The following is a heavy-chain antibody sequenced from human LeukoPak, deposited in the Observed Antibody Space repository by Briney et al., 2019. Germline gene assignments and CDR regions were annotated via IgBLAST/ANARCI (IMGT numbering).Heavy chain of an antibody. CDR2: IKWNGGST. V-gene: IGHV3-20*04. Sequence: GSLRLSCAASGFTFDDYGMSWVRHAPGKGLEWVSDIKWNGGSTDYADSVKGRFTISRDNAKNSLYLQMNSLRAEDTALYYCARMDSSGWNWGQGTLVTVSS. CDR1: GFTFDDYG. D-gene: IGHD3-22*01. CDR3: ARMDSSGWN. J-gene: IGHJ4*02.